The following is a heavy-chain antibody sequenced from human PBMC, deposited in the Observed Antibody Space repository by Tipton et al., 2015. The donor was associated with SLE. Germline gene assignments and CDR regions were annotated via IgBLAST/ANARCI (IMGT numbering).Heavy chain of an antibody. D-gene: IGHD6-19*01. V-gene: IGHV4-59*11. CDR3: ARCSSGWNFDY. CDR1: GGSISSHY. J-gene: IGHJ4*02. CDR2: IYYSGST. Sequence: TLSLTCTVSGGSISSHYWSWIRQPPGKGLEWIGYIYYSGSTNYNPSLKSRVTISVDTSKNQFSLKLSSVTAADTAVYYCARCSSGWNFDYWGQGTLVTVSS.